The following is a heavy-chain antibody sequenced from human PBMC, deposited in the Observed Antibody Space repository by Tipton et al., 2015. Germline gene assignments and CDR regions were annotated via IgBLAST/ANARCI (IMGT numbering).Heavy chain of an antibody. Sequence: LRLSCTVSGGSVTSGSDYWSWIRQPPGKGLEWIGYIYYSENTNYNPSLKSRVTISVDTSKNQFSLRLSSVTAADTAVYYCARGVTLKFYFTSGSRSTSYFDYWGRGTLVTVSS. J-gene: IGHJ4*02. D-gene: IGHD3-10*01. CDR3: ARGVTLKFYFTSGSRSTSYFDY. V-gene: IGHV4-61*01. CDR1: GGSVTSGSDY. CDR2: IYYSENT.